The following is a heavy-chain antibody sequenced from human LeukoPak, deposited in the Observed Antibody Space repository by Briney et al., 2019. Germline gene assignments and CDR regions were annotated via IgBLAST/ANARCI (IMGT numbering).Heavy chain of an antibody. Sequence: GGSLRLSCAASGFTFSSYAMSWVRQAPGKGLEWVSAISGSGGSTYYADSVKGRFTISRDNSKNTLYLQMNSLRAEDTAVYYCAQQVGYCSSGSCYFTYWGQGTLVTVSS. J-gene: IGHJ1*01. CDR3: AQQVGYCSSGSCYFTY. CDR1: GFTFSSYA. CDR2: ISGSGGST. V-gene: IGHV3-23*01. D-gene: IGHD2-15*01.